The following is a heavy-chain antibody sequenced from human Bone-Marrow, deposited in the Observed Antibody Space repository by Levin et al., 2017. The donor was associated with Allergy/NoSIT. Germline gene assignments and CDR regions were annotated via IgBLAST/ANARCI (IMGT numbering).Heavy chain of an antibody. CDR1: GYIFTGSY. J-gene: IGHJ6*02. CDR3: ASEGVSNFGVILRYGMDV. Sequence: GASVKVSCKASGYIFTGSYLHWVRQAPGQGLEWMGWVNPNIDATNYAQKFQGRITMTRDTSINTVYMELRSLRSDDTAVYYCASEGVSNFGVILRYGMDVWGQGTTVTVSS. D-gene: IGHD3-3*01. CDR2: VNPNIDAT. V-gene: IGHV1-2*02.